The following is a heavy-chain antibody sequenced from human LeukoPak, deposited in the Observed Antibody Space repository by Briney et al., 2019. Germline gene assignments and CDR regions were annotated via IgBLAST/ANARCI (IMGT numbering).Heavy chain of an antibody. V-gene: IGHV4-39*07. CDR3: ASITYYYGSGSYPLIDY. D-gene: IGHD3-10*01. CDR1: GGSISSSSYY. Sequence: PSETLSLTCTVSGGSISSSSYYWGWIRQPPGKGLEWIGSIYYSGSTYYNPSLKSRVTISVDTSKNQFSLKLSSVTAADTAVYYCASITYYYGSGSYPLIDYWGQGTLVTVSS. CDR2: IYYSGST. J-gene: IGHJ4*02.